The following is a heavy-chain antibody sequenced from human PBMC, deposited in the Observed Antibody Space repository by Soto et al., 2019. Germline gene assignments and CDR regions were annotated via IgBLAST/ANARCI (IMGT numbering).Heavy chain of an antibody. CDR2: IDGSGGIT. J-gene: IGHJ5*02. Sequence: QLLQSGGGLVQPGGSLTLSCAASGFTFGTTDMSWVRQAPGEGLEWVSTIDGSGGITYSAGSVKGRFTISRDNSRNTVYLQMNSLRGDDTALYYCVKNSGWFNTWGQGALVSVSS. CDR3: VKNSGWFNT. CDR1: GFTFGTTD. V-gene: IGHV3-23*01. D-gene: IGHD3-10*01.